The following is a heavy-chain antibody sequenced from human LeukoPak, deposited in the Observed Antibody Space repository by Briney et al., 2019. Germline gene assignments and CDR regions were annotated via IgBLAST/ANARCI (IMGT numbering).Heavy chain of an antibody. CDR2: IYSGGST. CDR3: ARDPGGPHTVKWDAFDI. D-gene: IGHD2-2*02. J-gene: IGHJ3*02. CDR1: GFTVSSNY. V-gene: IGHV3-53*01. Sequence: PGGSLRLSCAASGFTVSSNYMSWVRQAPGKGLEWVSVIYSGGSTYYADSVKGRFTISRDNSKNTLYLQMNSLRDEDTAVYYCARDPGGPHTVKWDAFDIWGQGTMVTVSS.